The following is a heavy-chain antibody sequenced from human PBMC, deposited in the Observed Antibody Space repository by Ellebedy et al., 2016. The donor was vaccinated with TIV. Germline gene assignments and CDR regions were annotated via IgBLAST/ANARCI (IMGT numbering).Heavy chain of an antibody. CDR2: MNPNSGNT. V-gene: IGHV1-8*01. D-gene: IGHD5-12*01. J-gene: IGHJ4*02. CDR3: ARRYSGYDWGVYYFDY. Sequence: AASVKVSCKASGYTFTSYDINWVRQATGQGLEWMGWMNPNSGNTGYAQKFQGRVTMTRNTSLSTASMELSSLRSEYTAVYYCARRYSGYDWGVYYFDYWGQGTLVTVSS. CDR1: GYTFTSYD.